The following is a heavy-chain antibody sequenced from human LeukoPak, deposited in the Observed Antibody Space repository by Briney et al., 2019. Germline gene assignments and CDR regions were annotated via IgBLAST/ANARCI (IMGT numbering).Heavy chain of an antibody. CDR2: ITSGSTTI. V-gene: IGHV3-48*02. Sequence: GGSLRLSCAASGFTFSSYSMNWVRQAPGKGVEWVSYITSGSTTIYYADSVKGRFTISRDNAKNSLYLQMSSLKDEDTAVYYCARLAGLAFDYWGQGTLVTVSS. D-gene: IGHD2-21*01. J-gene: IGHJ4*02. CDR3: ARLAGLAFDY. CDR1: GFTFSSYS.